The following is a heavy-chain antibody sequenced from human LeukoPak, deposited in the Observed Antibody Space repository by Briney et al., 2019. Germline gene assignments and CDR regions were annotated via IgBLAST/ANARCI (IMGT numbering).Heavy chain of an antibody. CDR2: IDNCGST. V-gene: IGHV4-59*01. D-gene: IGHD6-19*01. Sequence: SETLSLTCTVSGGSISSSYWSWVRQPPGKGLEWIGYIDNCGSTNYNPSLKSRVTISLDTPKSQFSLKLSSVTAADTAVYYCARAPLYSGGSGWSIYYFYAMDVWGQGTTVTVSS. CDR3: ARAPLYSGGSGWSIYYFYAMDV. CDR1: GGSISSSY. J-gene: IGHJ6*02.